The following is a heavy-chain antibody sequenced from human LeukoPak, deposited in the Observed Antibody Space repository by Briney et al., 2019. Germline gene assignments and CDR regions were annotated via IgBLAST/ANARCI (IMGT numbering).Heavy chain of an antibody. Sequence: GGSLRLSCAATGFSFRSYWMNWVRQAPGKGRERGADIWYDGSNKYYGDSVKGRFTISRDNSKKTLYLQMNSLSVEDTAVYYCARGDGYNDAEYLQHWGQGTLVTVS. D-gene: IGHD5-24*01. V-gene: IGHV3-33*08. CDR1: GFSFRSYW. CDR2: IWYDGSNK. J-gene: IGHJ1*01. CDR3: ARGDGYNDAEYLQH.